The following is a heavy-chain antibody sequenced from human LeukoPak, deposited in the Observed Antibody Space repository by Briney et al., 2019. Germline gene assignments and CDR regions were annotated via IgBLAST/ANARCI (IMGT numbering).Heavy chain of an antibody. Sequence: SETLSLTSTVSGASISSYYWNWIRQPPGKGLEWIGSIYYSGSTYYNPSLKSRVTISVDTSKNQFSLKLSSVTAADTAVYYCATYCSGGSCQVLSFDYWGQGTLVTVSS. J-gene: IGHJ4*02. CDR3: ATYCSGGSCQVLSFDY. V-gene: IGHV4-59*05. CDR2: IYYSGST. D-gene: IGHD2-15*01. CDR1: GASISSYY.